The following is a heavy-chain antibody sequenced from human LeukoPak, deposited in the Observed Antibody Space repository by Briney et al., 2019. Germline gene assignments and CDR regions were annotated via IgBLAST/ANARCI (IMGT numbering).Heavy chain of an antibody. CDR2: MKGTGET. Sequence: GGSLTLSCAASGLSFSSFAMSWVRQAPARGLEWLSSMKGTGETFYADSVRGRFTLSRDYSRNTVYLQLNNLRVEDTAVYYCARASWVSSADAVRWGQGTVVTVSS. V-gene: IGHV3-23*01. CDR3: ARASWVSSADAVR. J-gene: IGHJ4*02. D-gene: IGHD3-16*01. CDR1: GLSFSSFA.